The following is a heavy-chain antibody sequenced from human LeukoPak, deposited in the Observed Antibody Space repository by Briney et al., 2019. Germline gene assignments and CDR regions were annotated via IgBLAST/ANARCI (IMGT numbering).Heavy chain of an antibody. D-gene: IGHD6-6*01. CDR3: ARDYSSSIYYYYGMDV. V-gene: IGHV1-69*04. CDR1: GGTFSSYT. CDR2: IIPILGIA. Sequence: GASVKVSCKASGGTFSSYTISWVRQAPGQGLEWMGRIIPILGIANYAQKFQGRVTITADKSTSTAYMELSSLRSEDTAVYYCARDYSSSIYYYYGMDVWGQGATVTVSS. J-gene: IGHJ6*02.